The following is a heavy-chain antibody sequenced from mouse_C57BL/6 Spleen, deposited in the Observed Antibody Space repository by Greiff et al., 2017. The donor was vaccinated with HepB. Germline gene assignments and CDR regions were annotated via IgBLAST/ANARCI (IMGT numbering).Heavy chain of an antibody. V-gene: IGHV1-50*01. D-gene: IGHD1-1*02. Sequence: VQLQQPGAELVKPGASVKLSCKASGYTFTSYWMQWVKQRPGQGLEWIGEIDPSDSNTNYNQKFKGKATLTVDTSTSTAYMQLSSLTSEDSAVYYCARGGGFYWYFDVWGTGTTVTVSS. CDR1: GYTFTSYW. CDR2: IDPSDSNT. CDR3: ARGGGFYWYFDV. J-gene: IGHJ1*03.